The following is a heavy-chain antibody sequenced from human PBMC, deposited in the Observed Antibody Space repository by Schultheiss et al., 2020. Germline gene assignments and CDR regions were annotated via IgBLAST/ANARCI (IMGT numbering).Heavy chain of an antibody. CDR3: ARPWDLWELQGVGFDY. V-gene: IGHV3-23*01. D-gene: IGHD1-26*01. Sequence: GGSLRLSCAASGFTFSSYGMHWVRQAPGKGLEWVSAISGSGGSTYYADSVKGRFTISRDNSKNTLYLQMNSLRAEDTAVYYCARPWDLWELQGVGFDYWGQGTLVTVSS. CDR2: ISGSGGST. J-gene: IGHJ4*02. CDR1: GFTFSSYG.